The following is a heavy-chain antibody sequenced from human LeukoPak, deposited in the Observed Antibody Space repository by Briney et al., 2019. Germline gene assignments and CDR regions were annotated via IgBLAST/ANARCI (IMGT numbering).Heavy chain of an antibody. CDR2: IYHSGST. D-gene: IGHD2-15*01. Sequence: SETLSLTCTVSGYSISSGYYWGWIRQPPGKGLEWIGSIYHSGSTYYNPSLKSRVTISVDTSKNQSSLKLSSVTAADTAVYYCARVDCSGGSCYYFDYWGQGTLVTVSS. V-gene: IGHV4-38-2*02. CDR1: GYSISSGYY. CDR3: ARVDCSGGSCYYFDY. J-gene: IGHJ4*02.